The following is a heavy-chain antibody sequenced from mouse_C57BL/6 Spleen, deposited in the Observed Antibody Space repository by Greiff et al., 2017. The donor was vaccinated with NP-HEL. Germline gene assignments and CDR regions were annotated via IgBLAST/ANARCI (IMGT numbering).Heavy chain of an antibody. CDR1: GYSITSGYY. D-gene: IGHD2-3*01. Sequence: EVKLQESGPGLVKPSQSLSLTCSVTGYSITSGYYWNWIRQFPGNKLEWMGYISYDGSNNYNPSLKNRISITRDTSKNQFFLKLNSVTTEDTATYYCAREGDGYYVYWGQGTLVTVSA. J-gene: IGHJ3*01. CDR3: AREGDGYYVY. V-gene: IGHV3-6*01. CDR2: ISYDGSN.